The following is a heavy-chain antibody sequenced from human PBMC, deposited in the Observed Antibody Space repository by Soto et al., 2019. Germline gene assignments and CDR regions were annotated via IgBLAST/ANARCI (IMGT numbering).Heavy chain of an antibody. CDR3: ARLSLYGDYGYPYFDY. CDR1: GGSISSSSYY. D-gene: IGHD4-17*01. CDR2: IYYSGST. J-gene: IGHJ4*02. Sequence: PSETLSLTCTVSGGSISSSSYYWGWIRQPPGKGLEWIGSIYYSGSTYYNPSLKSRVTISVDTSKNQFSLKLSSVTAADTAVYYCARLSLYGDYGYPYFDYWGQGTLVTVSS. V-gene: IGHV4-39*01.